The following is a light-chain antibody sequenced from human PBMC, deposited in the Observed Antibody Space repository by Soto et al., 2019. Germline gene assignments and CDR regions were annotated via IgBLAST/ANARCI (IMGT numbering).Light chain of an antibody. J-gene: IGKJ4*01. CDR1: QTVERW. CDR3: QQYNSYPLT. V-gene: IGKV1-5*01. CDR2: DVS. Sequence: DIQMTQSPSTLSASVVDRVIITCRASQTVERWMAWYQQKPGKAPKLLISDVSTLERGVPSRFSGSGSATEFTLTISGLQPDDFATYYCQQYNSYPLTFGGGTKVDI.